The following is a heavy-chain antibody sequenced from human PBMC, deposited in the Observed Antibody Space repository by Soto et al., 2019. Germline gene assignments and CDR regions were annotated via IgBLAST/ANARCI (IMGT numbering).Heavy chain of an antibody. CDR2: IWSASNI. J-gene: IGHJ4*02. CDR3: VRDYSFGFDY. D-gene: IGHD6-13*01. CDR1: GFTFSSYS. V-gene: IGHV3-48*02. Sequence: EVQLVESGGGLAQPGGSLRLSCAASGFTFSSYSANWVRQAPGKGLEWVSNIWSASNINYADSVKGRFTVSRDNAKNSMSLQMNGLRDEDTAVYYSVRDYSFGFDYWGQGILVTVSS.